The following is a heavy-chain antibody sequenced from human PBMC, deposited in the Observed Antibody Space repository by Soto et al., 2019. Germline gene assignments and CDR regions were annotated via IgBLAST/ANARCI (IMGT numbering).Heavy chain of an antibody. D-gene: IGHD1-26*01. J-gene: IGHJ4*02. CDR1: GFTFSSYA. Sequence: GGSLRLSCAASGFTFSSYAMHWVRQAPGKGLEYVSAITSDGGSTYYASSVKGRFTISRDNSKNTLYLQMGSLRAEDMAVYYCARAPVGFYDYWGQGTLVPVSS. CDR2: ITSDGGST. CDR3: ARAPVGFYDY. V-gene: IGHV3-64*01.